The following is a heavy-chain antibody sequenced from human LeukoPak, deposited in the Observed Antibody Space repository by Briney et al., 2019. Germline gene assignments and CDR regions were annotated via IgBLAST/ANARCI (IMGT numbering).Heavy chain of an antibody. CDR3: ARDREYQLPSAEYFQH. Sequence: GASVKVSCKASGYTFISYQMHWVRQAPGQGLEWMGWINPNSGGTNYAQKFQGRVTMTRDTSISTAYMELSRLRSDDTAVYYCARDREYQLPSAEYFQHWGQGTLVTVSS. CDR1: GYTFISYQ. J-gene: IGHJ1*01. CDR2: INPNSGGT. V-gene: IGHV1-2*02. D-gene: IGHD2-2*01.